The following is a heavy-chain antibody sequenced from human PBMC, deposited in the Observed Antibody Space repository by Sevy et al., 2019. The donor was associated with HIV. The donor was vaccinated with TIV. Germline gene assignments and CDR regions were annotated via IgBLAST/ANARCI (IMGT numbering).Heavy chain of an antibody. D-gene: IGHD3-9*01. Sequence: ASVKVSCKASGGTFSSYAISWVRQAPGQGLEWMGGIIPIFGTANYAQKFQGRVTITADESTSTAYMERSSLRSEDTAVYYCARDKDILTGYQVGTFDYWGQGTLVTVSS. CDR3: ARDKDILTGYQVGTFDY. J-gene: IGHJ4*02. V-gene: IGHV1-69*13. CDR1: GGTFSSYA. CDR2: IIPIFGTA.